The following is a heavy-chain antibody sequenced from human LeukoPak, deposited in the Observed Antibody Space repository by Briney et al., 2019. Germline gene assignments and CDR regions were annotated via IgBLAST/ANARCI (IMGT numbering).Heavy chain of an antibody. J-gene: IGHJ1*01. CDR1: GGSISSYY. Sequence: PSETLSLTCTVSGGSISSYYWSWIRQPAGKGLEWIGRIYTSGSTDYNPSLKSRVTMPVDTSKNQFSLKLSSVTAADTAVYYCARAARDCSGGSCYSAKYFQHWGQGTLVTVSS. V-gene: IGHV4-4*07. D-gene: IGHD2-15*01. CDR3: ARAARDCSGGSCYSAKYFQH. CDR2: IYTSGST.